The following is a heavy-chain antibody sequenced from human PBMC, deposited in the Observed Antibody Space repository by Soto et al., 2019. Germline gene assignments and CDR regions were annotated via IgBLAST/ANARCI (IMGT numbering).Heavy chain of an antibody. V-gene: IGHV3-72*01. CDR2: TRNKANSYTT. Sequence: GGSLRLSCAASGFTFSDHYMDWVRQAPGKGLEWVGRTRNKANSYTTEYAASVKGRFTISRDDSKNSLYLQMNSLKTEDTAVYYCARASIAARRVPPDLQYYYYYMDVWGKGTTVTVSS. CDR3: ARASIAARRVPPDLQYYYYYMDV. CDR1: GFTFSDHY. J-gene: IGHJ6*03. D-gene: IGHD6-6*01.